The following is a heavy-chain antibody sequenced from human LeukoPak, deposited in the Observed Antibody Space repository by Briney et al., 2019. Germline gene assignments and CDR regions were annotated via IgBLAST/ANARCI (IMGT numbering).Heavy chain of an antibody. CDR3: ARVSLLDDGGLGDY. V-gene: IGHV3-11*06. J-gene: IGHJ4*02. Sequence: GGSLRLSCAASGFTFSDYYMTWFRQAPGKGLEWVSYISGGSSYTNFADSVKGRFTISRDNAKNSLYLQMNSLRAEDTAVYYCARVSLLDDGGLGDYWGQGTLVTVSS. D-gene: IGHD4-23*01. CDR2: ISGGSSYT. CDR1: GFTFSDYY.